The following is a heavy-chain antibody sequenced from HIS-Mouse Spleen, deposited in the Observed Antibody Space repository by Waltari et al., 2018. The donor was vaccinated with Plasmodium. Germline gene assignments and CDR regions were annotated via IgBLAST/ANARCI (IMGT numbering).Heavy chain of an antibody. Sequence: EVQLVESGGGLIQPGGSLRLSCAASGFTVSSNYMSWVRQAPGKGLECVSVIYSGGSTYYADSVKGRFTISRDNSKNTLYLQMNSLRAEDTAMYYCARGMKSSSSAFDIWGQGTMVTVSS. CDR1: GFTVSSNY. V-gene: IGHV3-53*01. D-gene: IGHD6-6*01. CDR3: ARGMKSSSSAFDI. J-gene: IGHJ3*02. CDR2: IYSGGST.